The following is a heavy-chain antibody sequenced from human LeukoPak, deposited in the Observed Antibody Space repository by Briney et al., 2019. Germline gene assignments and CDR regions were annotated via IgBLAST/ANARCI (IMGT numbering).Heavy chain of an antibody. CDR1: GGSFSGYY. D-gene: IGHD3-22*01. CDR2: IKHSGST. J-gene: IGHJ5*02. Sequence: YPSETLSLTCAVYGGSFSGYYWSWIRHPPGKGLEWIGEIKHSGSTNYNPSLKSRVTISVDTSKNQFSLKLSSVTAADTAVYYCARGPNTYYYDSSGYYSPWGQGTLVTVSS. CDR3: ARGPNTYYYDSSGYYSP. V-gene: IGHV4-34*01.